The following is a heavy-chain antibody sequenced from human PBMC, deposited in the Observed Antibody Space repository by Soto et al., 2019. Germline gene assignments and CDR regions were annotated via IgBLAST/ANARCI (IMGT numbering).Heavy chain of an antibody. CDR1: GGIFSSYA. Sequence: SVKVSCKASGGIFSSYAISWVRQAPGQGLEWMGGIIPIFGTANYAQKFQGRVTIIADKSTSTAYMELSSLRSEDTAVYYCAAPSFFSYKGYFDYWGQGXLVTVSS. CDR3: AAPSFFSYKGYFDY. CDR2: IIPIFGTA. V-gene: IGHV1-69*06. J-gene: IGHJ4*02. D-gene: IGHD1-1*01.